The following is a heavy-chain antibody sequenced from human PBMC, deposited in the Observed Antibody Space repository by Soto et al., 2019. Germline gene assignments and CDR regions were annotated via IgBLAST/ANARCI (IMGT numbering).Heavy chain of an antibody. CDR2: MKPNSGHT. D-gene: IGHD2-15*01. CDR1: GYTFTSYD. Sequence: QVPLVQSGAEVKKPGASVKVSCKASGYTFTSYDINWVRQATGQGLEWMGWMKPNSGHTGYAQKFQGRVNMTRNTSISTAYLELSSLRSEDTAVYYCARDDCSGGSCYSTYWGQGTLVTVSS. V-gene: IGHV1-8*01. CDR3: ARDDCSGGSCYSTY. J-gene: IGHJ4*02.